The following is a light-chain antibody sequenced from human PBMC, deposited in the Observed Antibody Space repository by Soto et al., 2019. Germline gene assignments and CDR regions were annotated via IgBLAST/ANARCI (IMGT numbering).Light chain of an antibody. CDR2: ANS. Sequence: QSVLTQPPSASGTRGQRVTISCSGGSSNIGSNYAYWYRQLPGTAPKLVIYANSQRPSGVPDRCSGSKSGTSASLAISVLRSEDEADYYCATWDDSLRGVLFGGGTKLTVL. J-gene: IGLJ2*01. V-gene: IGLV1-47*01. CDR3: ATWDDSLRGVL. CDR1: SSNIGSNY.